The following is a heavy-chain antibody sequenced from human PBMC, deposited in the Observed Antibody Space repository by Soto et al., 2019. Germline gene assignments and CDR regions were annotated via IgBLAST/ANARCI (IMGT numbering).Heavy chain of an antibody. CDR3: AKVARGYSEGVYYFDY. CDR1: GFTFSSYA. D-gene: IGHD5-18*01. V-gene: IGHV3-23*01. J-gene: IGHJ4*02. CDR2: ISGSGGST. Sequence: GGSLRLSCAASGFTFSSYAMSWVRQAPGKGLEWVSAISGSGGSTYYADSVKGRFTISRDNSKNTLYLQMNSLRAEHTAVYYCAKVARGYSEGVYYFDYWGQGTLVTVSS.